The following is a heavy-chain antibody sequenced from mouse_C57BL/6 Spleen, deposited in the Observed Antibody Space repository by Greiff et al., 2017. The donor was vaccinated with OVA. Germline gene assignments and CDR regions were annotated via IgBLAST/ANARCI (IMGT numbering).Heavy chain of an antibody. J-gene: IGHJ4*01. CDR1: GYSITSGYY. D-gene: IGHD1-1*01. V-gene: IGHV3-6*01. Sequence: EVQLQESGPGLVKPSQSLSLTCSVTGYSITSGYYWNWIRQFPGNKLEWMGYISYDGSNNYNPSLKNRISITRDTSKNQFFLKLNSVTTEDTATYYCARDEGHYYGSSPYYYAMDYWGQGTSVTVSS. CDR3: ARDEGHYYGSSPYYYAMDY. CDR2: ISYDGSN.